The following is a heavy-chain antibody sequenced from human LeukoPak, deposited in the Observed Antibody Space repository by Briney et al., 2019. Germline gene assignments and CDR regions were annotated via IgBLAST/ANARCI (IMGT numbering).Heavy chain of an antibody. V-gene: IGHV4-30-2*03. CDR2: IYSSGNT. J-gene: IGHJ5*02. D-gene: IGHD3-3*01. Sequence: SETLSLTCAVYGGSFSGYSWSWIRQPPGRDLEWIGSIYSSGNTYYNPSLESRVTISVDTSKNQLSLKLTSATAADTSVYYCARHSGLRSPFDPWGQGTLVTVSS. CDR3: ARHSGLRSPFDP. CDR1: GGSFSGYS.